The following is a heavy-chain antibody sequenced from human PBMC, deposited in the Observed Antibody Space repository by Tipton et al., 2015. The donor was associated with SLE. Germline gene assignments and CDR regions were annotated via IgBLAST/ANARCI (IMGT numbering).Heavy chain of an antibody. CDR1: GGSIRSSSYY. CDR2: TFSSAIT. D-gene: IGHD1-26*01. CDR3: ARVGWAMTPDY. Sequence: TLSLTCTVSGGSIRSSSYYWGWIRQSPGKGLEWIGFTFSSAITYYNPSLKSRVTISVDTSKNQFSLKLSSVTAADTAVYYCARVGWAMTPDYWGPGTLVTVSS. V-gene: IGHV4-39*07. J-gene: IGHJ4*02.